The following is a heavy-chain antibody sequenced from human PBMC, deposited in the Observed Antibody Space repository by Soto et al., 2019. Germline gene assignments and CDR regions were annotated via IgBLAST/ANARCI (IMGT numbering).Heavy chain of an antibody. J-gene: IGHJ4*02. Sequence: GGSLRLSCAASGFTFSSYAMSWVRQAPGKGLEWVSAISGSGGSTYYADSVKGRFTISRDNSKNTLYLQMNSLRAEDTAVYYCAKRPTLLWFGESFDYWGQGTLVTVSS. CDR1: GFTFSSYA. CDR2: ISGSGGST. CDR3: AKRPTLLWFGESFDY. D-gene: IGHD3-10*01. V-gene: IGHV3-23*01.